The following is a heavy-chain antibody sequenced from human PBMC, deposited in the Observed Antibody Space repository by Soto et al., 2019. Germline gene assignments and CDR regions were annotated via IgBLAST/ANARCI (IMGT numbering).Heavy chain of an antibody. CDR2: ISFDGTKK. J-gene: IGHJ6*02. Sequence: QAQLVESGGGVVQPGRSLRLSCAASGFTFNIYALHWVRQAPGKGLGWGAVISFDGTKKYYSDSVKGRFTISRENLKNTLYLQMNNLRVEDAALYFCAREDDYGYRYINYGLDVWGQGTTVTVSS. D-gene: IGHD4-17*01. CDR3: AREDDYGYRYINYGLDV. CDR1: GFTFNIYA. V-gene: IGHV3-30-3*01.